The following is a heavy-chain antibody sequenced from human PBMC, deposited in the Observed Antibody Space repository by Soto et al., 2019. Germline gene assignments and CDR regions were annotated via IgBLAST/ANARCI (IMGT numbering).Heavy chain of an antibody. CDR2: IYYSGST. CDR1: GGSISSGDYY. V-gene: IGHV4-30-4*01. D-gene: IGHD4-17*01. J-gene: IGHJ4*02. Sequence: QVQLLESGPGLVKPSQTLSLTCTVSGGSISSGDYYWSWIRQPPGKGLEWIGYIYYSGSTYYNPSLKSRVTISVDTSKNQFSLKLSSVTAADTAVYYCASGMFDDYGDYFLDYWGQGTLVTVSS. CDR3: ASGMFDDYGDYFLDY.